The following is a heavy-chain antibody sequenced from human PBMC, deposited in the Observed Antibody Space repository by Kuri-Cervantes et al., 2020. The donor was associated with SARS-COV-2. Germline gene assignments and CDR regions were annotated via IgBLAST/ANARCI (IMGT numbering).Heavy chain of an antibody. J-gene: IGHJ4*02. Sequence: GESLKISCAASGFTFSSYSMNWVRQAPGKGLEWVSSISSSSSYIYYAGSVKGRFTISRDNAKNSLYLQMNSLRAEDTAVYYCARDLNNWNDEGASGWGQGTLVTVSS. CDR2: ISSSSSYI. CDR3: ARDLNNWNDEGASG. D-gene: IGHD1-20*01. V-gene: IGHV3-21*01. CDR1: GFTFSSYS.